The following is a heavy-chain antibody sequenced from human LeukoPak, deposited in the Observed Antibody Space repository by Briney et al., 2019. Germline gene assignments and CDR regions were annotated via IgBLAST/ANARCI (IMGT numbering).Heavy chain of an antibody. CDR2: IYYSGST. CDR3: ASGTATLEGDY. Sequence: PSETLSLTCTVSGGSITSSSYYWGWTRQPPGKGLEWIGSIYYSGSTYYNPSLKSRVTIPVDTSKNQFSLKLSSVTAADTAVYYCASGTATLEGDYWGQGTLVTVSS. D-gene: IGHD5-18*01. V-gene: IGHV4-39*01. J-gene: IGHJ4*02. CDR1: GGSITSSSYY.